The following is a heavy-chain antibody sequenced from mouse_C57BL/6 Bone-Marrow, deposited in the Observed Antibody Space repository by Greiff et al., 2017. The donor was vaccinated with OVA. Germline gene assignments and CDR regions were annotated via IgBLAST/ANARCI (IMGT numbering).Heavy chain of an antibody. D-gene: IGHD2-4*01. CDR2: INPNNGGT. V-gene: IGHV1-22*01. J-gene: IGHJ3*01. CDR3: ARGGLRRAWFAY. Sequence: VQLQQSGPELVKPGASVQMSCKASGYTFTDYNMHWVKQSHGKSLEWIGYINPNNGGTSYNQKFKGKATLTVNKSSSTAYMELRSLTSEDSAVYYCARGGLRRAWFAYWGQGTLVTVSA. CDR1: GYTFTDYN.